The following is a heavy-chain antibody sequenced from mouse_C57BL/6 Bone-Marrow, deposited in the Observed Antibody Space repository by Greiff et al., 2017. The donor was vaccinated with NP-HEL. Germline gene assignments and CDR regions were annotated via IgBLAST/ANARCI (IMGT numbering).Heavy chain of an antibody. CDR3: DGYYEAY. V-gene: IGHV1-69*01. J-gene: IGHJ3*01. D-gene: IGHD2-3*01. Sequence: VQLQQPGAELVMPGASVKLSCKASGYTFTSYWMHWVKQRPGQGLEWIGEIDPSDSYTNYNQKFKGKSTLTVDKSSSTAYMQLSSLTSEDSAVYYCDGYYEAYWGQGTLVTVSA. CDR2: IDPSDSYT. CDR1: GYTFTSYW.